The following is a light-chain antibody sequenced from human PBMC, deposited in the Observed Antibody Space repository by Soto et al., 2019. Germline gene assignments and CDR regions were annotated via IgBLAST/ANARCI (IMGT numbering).Light chain of an antibody. CDR1: QVVANSH. CDR2: GAS. J-gene: IGKJ4*01. V-gene: IGKV3-20*01. CDR3: QQYGTPPT. Sequence: EIVLTQSPATLSLSPGERATLSCRASQVVANSHLAWYQQRPGQAPRLLIHGASNTATDIPDRFSGGGSGTDFTITNKRLEPEDSAVYYCQQYGTPPTFGVGTKVDIK.